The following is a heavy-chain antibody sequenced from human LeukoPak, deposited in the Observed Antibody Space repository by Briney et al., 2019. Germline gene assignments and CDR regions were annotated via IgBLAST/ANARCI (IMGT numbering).Heavy chain of an antibody. CDR3: ATSGSSLYNWFDP. CDR1: GYTFTGYY. D-gene: IGHD1-26*01. V-gene: IGHV1-2*02. J-gene: IGHJ5*02. Sequence: ASVKVSCKASGYTFTGYYMHWVRQAPGQGLEWMGWINPNSGGTNYAQKFQGRVTMTRDTSISTAYMELSRLRSDDTAAYYCATSGSSLYNWFDPWGQGTLVTVSS. CDR2: INPNSGGT.